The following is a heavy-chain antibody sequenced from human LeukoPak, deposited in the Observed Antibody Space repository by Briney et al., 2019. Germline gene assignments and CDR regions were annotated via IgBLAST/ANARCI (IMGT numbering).Heavy chain of an antibody. CDR3: AKDSYYDFWSERYGMDV. J-gene: IGHJ6*02. V-gene: IGHV3-23*01. Sequence: GGSLRLSCAVSGFTFSSYAMSWVRQAPGKGLEWVSAISGRGGSTYYADSVKGRFTISRDNSKTTLYLQMNSLRAEDTAVYYCAKDSYYDFWSERYGMDVWGQGTTVTVSS. CDR1: GFTFSSYA. D-gene: IGHD3-3*01. CDR2: ISGRGGST.